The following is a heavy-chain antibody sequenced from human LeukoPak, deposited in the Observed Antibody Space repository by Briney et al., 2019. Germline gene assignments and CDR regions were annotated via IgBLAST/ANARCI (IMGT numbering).Heavy chain of an antibody. V-gene: IGHV4-4*02. D-gene: IGHD3-22*01. CDR1: GGSISSSNW. CDR2: IYNSGST. J-gene: IGHJ6*02. CDR3: ARIKYDSSGYYYPHYGMDV. Sequence: SETLSLTCAVSGGSISSSNWWSWVRQPPGKGLEWVGEIYNSGSTNYNPSLKSRVTISVDKSKNQFSLKLSSVTAADTAVYYCARIKYDSSGYYYPHYGMDVWGQGTTVTVSS.